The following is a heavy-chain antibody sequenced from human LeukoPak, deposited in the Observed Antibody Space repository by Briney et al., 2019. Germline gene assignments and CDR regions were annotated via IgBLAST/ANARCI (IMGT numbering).Heavy chain of an antibody. Sequence: PGGSLRLSCAVSRFSFSNSAMSWVRQAPGKGLEWISTITGSAGSTFYADSVKGRFTISRDSSKNTLHLQMNSLRAEDTAVYYCARLVSSWGQGTLVTVSS. CDR3: ARLVSS. D-gene: IGHD4-11*01. V-gene: IGHV3-23*01. CDR2: ITGSAGST. CDR1: RFSFSNSA. J-gene: IGHJ3*01.